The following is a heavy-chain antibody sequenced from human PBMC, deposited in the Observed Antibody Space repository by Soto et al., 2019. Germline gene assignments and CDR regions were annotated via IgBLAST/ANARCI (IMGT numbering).Heavy chain of an antibody. V-gene: IGHV4-61*01. Sequence: PSETLSLTCTVSGGSVSSGSYYWSWIRQPPGKGLEWIGYIYYSGSTNYNPSLKSRVTISVDTSKNQFSLKLSSVTAADTAVYYCARGGYSYGYYYYYGMDVWGQGTTVTVSS. CDR1: GGSVSSGSYY. D-gene: IGHD5-18*01. J-gene: IGHJ6*02. CDR3: ARGGYSYGYYYYYGMDV. CDR2: IYYSGST.